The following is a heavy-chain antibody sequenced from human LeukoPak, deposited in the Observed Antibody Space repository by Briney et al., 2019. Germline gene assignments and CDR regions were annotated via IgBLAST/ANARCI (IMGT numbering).Heavy chain of an antibody. CDR2: IYTSGST. D-gene: IGHD3-22*01. CDR3: AREMYYYDSSGYGKQYYFDY. CDR1: GGSISSYY. V-gene: IGHV4-4*07. J-gene: IGHJ4*02. Sequence: SETLSLTCTVSGGSISSYYWSWIRQPAGKGLEWIGRIYTSGSTNYNPSLKSRVTMSVDTSKNQFSLKLSSVTAADTAVYCCAREMYYYDSSGYGKQYYFDYWGQGTLVTVSS.